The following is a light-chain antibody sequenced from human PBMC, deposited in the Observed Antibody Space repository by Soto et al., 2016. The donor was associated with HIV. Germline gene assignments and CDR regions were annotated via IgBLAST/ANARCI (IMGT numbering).Light chain of an antibody. Sequence: GDRVTITCQASQEIRNFLNWYRQKPGKAPELLIYDASNLKTGVPSRFGAGGSGTHFTFTISSLQPEDIATYYCQQYAKLPLTFGGGPRWRSN. CDR2: DAS. J-gene: IGKJ4*01. V-gene: IGKV1-33*01. CDR3: QQYAKLPLT. CDR1: QEIRNF.